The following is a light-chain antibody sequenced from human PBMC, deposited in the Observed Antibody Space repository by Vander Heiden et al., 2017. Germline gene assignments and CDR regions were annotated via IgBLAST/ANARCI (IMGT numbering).Light chain of an antibody. V-gene: IGKV1-5*03. J-gene: IGKJ1*01. Sequence: DIQMTQSPSTLSASVGDRVTITCRASQSISSWLAWYQQKPGKAPKLRIYKASSLESGVPSRFSGSGSGTEFTLTISSLQPDDFATYYCQQDNSPPWTFGQGTKVEIK. CDR1: QSISSW. CDR2: KAS. CDR3: QQDNSPPWT.